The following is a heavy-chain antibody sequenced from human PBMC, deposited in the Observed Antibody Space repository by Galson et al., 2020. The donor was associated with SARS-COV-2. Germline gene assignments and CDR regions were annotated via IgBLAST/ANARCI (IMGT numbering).Heavy chain of an antibody. V-gene: IGHV3-13*01. J-gene: IGHJ6*02. CDR1: GFTFSSYD. CDR3: YGSGQGYYYGMDV. D-gene: IGHD3-10*01. CDR2: IGTAGDT. Sequence: SLKISCAASGFTFSSYDMHWVSQATGKGLEWVSAIGTAGDTYYPGSVKGRFTISRENAKNSLYLQMNSLRAGDTAVYYCYGSGQGYYYGMDVWGQGTTVTVSS.